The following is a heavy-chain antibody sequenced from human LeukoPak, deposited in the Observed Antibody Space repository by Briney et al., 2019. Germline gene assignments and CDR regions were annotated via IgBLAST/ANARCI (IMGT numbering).Heavy chain of an antibody. CDR3: ADNLSR. J-gene: IGHJ4*02. CDR1: GFTFSSYA. Sequence: PGGSLRLSCAASGFTFSSYAMHWVRQAPGKGLEWVAVISYDGSNKYYADSVKGRFTISRDNSKNTLYLQMNSLRAEDTAVYFCADNLSRWGQGTLVTVSS. CDR2: ISYDGSNK. V-gene: IGHV3-30-3*01. D-gene: IGHD1-1*01.